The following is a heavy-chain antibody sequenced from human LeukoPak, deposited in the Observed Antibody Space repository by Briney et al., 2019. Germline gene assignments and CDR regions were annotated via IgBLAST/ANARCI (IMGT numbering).Heavy chain of an antibody. J-gene: IGHJ4*02. D-gene: IGHD5-12*01. Sequence: PGGSLRLSCAASGFTFSSYTRNWVRQAPGKGLEWGSSISGGSTYTFYADSVMGRFTISRDNAKNSLYLHMSSLRAEDTAVYYCARVRDLYRDYWGQGILVTVSS. CDR1: GFTFSSYT. CDR2: ISGGSTYT. CDR3: ARVRDLYRDY. V-gene: IGHV3-21*01.